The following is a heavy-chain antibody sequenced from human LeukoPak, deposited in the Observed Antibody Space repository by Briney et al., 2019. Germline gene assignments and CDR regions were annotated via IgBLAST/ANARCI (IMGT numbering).Heavy chain of an antibody. Sequence: GGSLRLSCAASRFTFSSYAMSWVRQAPGKGLEWVSGISSSGGTTYYTDSVKGRFTISRDNSTDTLYLQMNSLRAEDTAVYYCAARAVAGTPYYFDYWGQGTLVTVSS. V-gene: IGHV3-23*01. D-gene: IGHD6-13*01. CDR3: AARAVAGTPYYFDY. CDR2: ISSSGGTT. CDR1: RFTFSSYA. J-gene: IGHJ4*02.